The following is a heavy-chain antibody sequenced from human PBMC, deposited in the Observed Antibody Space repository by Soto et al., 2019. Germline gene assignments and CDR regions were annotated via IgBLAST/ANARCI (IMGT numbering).Heavy chain of an antibody. CDR1: GDTFTRYY. CDR3: ARGGGSSFLEY. J-gene: IGHJ4*02. CDR2: INPNSGDT. V-gene: IGHV1-2*06. Sequence: QVQLEQSGAEVKEPGASVRVSCKLSGDTFTRYYIHWVRQAPGQGLEWMGRINPNSGDTKYAQSFQGRVTMTRDTSINTAYMGLSRLRSDDTAVYYCARGGGSSFLEYWGQGILVTVSS. D-gene: IGHD2-2*01.